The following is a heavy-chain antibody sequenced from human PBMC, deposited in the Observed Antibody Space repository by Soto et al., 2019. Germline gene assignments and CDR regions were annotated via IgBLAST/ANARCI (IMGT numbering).Heavy chain of an antibody. CDR2: LSGGGATT. J-gene: IGHJ4*02. CDR3: AKGGDDYVWGSYRPTDY. Sequence: EVQLLESGGGLVQPGGSLRLSCAASGFPFSSYAMSWVRQAPGKGLEWVSALSGGGATTYYADSVKGRFTISRDNFKNTLVLQMNSLRVEHTALYYCAKGGDDYVWGSYRPTDYWGQGTLGTVSS. V-gene: IGHV3-23*01. CDR1: GFPFSSYA. D-gene: IGHD3-16*01.